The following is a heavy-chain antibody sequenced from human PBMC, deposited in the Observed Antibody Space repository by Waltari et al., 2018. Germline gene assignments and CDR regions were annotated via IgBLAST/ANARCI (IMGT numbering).Heavy chain of an antibody. D-gene: IGHD3-3*01. Sequence: EVQLVESGGGSVQSGGSLRLSCEGSGFSFSNYAMSWVRQAPGKGVEWGSSITGEGDNTNDADSLRGRFTISRDNSKNTLSLQMNSLRAEDTATYYCAKVPYNDFWTGYFFFDLWGQGTLVSVSS. CDR3: AKVPYNDFWTGYFFFDL. CDR2: ITGEGDNT. V-gene: IGHV3-23*04. J-gene: IGHJ4*02. CDR1: GFSFSNYA.